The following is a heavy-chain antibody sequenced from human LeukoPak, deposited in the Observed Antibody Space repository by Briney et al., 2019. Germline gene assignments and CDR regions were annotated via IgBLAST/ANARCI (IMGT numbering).Heavy chain of an antibody. CDR2: IYTSGTI. Sequence: KPSETLSLNCTVYGGSFSDYYWSWIRQPAGTALEWIGRIYTSGTITYNPSLKSRVTISVDTSKNQFSLKLSSVTAADTAVYYCARGSGSYYRSSWFDPWGQGTLVTVSS. CDR1: GGSFSDYY. CDR3: ARGSGSYYRSSWFDP. D-gene: IGHD3-10*01. V-gene: IGHV4-4*07. J-gene: IGHJ5*02.